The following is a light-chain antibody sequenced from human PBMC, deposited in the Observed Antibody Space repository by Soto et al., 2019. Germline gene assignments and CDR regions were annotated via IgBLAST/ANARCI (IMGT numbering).Light chain of an antibody. CDR3: QQYNNWPRT. Sequence: EMVMTQAPATLSVSPGERATLSGRASQSVSSDLAWYHQKPGQAPRLLIYSASTRATGIPARFSGSGSGTEFTLTINSLQSEDFAVYYCQQYNNWPRTFGQGTKVDI. CDR2: SAS. J-gene: IGKJ1*01. CDR1: QSVSSD. V-gene: IGKV3-15*01.